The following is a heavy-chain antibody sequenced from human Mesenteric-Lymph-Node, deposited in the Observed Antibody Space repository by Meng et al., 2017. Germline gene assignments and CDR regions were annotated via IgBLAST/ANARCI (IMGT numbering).Heavy chain of an antibody. J-gene: IGHJ4*02. V-gene: IGHV6-1*01. CDR3: GRGGGSYYHFDY. D-gene: IGHD1-26*01. CDR1: GDTVSSNSAA. Sequence: QGQLQQSGPGLLKPSPTLSLTCAISGDTVSSNSAAWNWIRQSPSRGLEWLGRTYYRSKWYNDYAVSVKSRITINPDTSKNQFSLQLNSVTPEDTAVYYCGRGGGSYYHFDYWGQGTLVTVSS. CDR2: TYYRSKWYN.